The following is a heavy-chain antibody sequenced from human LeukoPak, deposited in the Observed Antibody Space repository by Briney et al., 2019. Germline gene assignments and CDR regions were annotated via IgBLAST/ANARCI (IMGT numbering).Heavy chain of an antibody. CDR2: ISYDGSNK. D-gene: IGHD1-26*01. V-gene: IGHV3-30-3*01. CDR3: ARGGIVGPTSHFYYGMDV. J-gene: IGHJ6*02. CDR1: GFTFSSYA. Sequence: PGGSLRLSCAASGFTFSSYAMHWVRQAPGEGLEWVAVISYDGSNKYYADSVKGRFTISGDNSKNTLYLQMNSLRAEDTAVYYCARGGIVGPTSHFYYGMDVWGQGTTVTVSS.